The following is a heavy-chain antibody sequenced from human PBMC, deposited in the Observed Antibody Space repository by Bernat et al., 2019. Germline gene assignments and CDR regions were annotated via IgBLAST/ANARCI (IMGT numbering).Heavy chain of an antibody. J-gene: IGHJ4*02. CDR1: GFTFSNAW. D-gene: IGHD3-3*01. CDR2: IKSKTDGGTT. V-gene: IGHV3-15*01. CDR3: TTLGESYYDFWSGLDY. Sequence: EVQLVESGGGLVKPGGSLRLSCAASGFTFSNAWMSWVRQAPGKGLEWIGRIKSKTDGGTTDYAAPVKGRFTISRDDSKNTLYLQMNSLKTEDTVVYYCTTLGESYYDFWSGLDYWGQGTLVTVSS.